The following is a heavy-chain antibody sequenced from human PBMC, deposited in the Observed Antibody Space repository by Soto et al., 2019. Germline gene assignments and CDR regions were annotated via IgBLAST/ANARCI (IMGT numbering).Heavy chain of an antibody. CDR2: ISAYNGNT. CDR1: GYTFTSYG. V-gene: IGHV1-18*01. CDR3: ARGGGIDTSMVEHYDLMAF. J-gene: IGHJ6*02. D-gene: IGHD5-18*01. Sequence: ASVKVSCKASGYTFTSYGISWVRQAPGQGLEWMGWISAYNGNTNYAQKLQGRVTMTTDTSTSTAYMELRSLRSDDTAVYYCARGGGIDTSMVEHYDLMAFCGQGTTVTVS.